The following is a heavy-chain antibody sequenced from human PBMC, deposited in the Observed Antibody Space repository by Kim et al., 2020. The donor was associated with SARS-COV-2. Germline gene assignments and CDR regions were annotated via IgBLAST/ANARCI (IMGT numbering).Heavy chain of an antibody. CDR1: GGSISSGGYY. CDR3: ARAAGDYYYDSSGYYEY. D-gene: IGHD3-22*01. J-gene: IGHJ4*02. Sequence: SETLSLTCTVSGGSISSGGYYWSWIRQHPGKGLEWIGYIYYSGSTYYNPSLKSRVTISVDTSKNQFSLKLSSVTAADTAVYYCARAAGDYYYDSSGYYEYWGQGTLVTVSS. V-gene: IGHV4-31*03. CDR2: IYYSGST.